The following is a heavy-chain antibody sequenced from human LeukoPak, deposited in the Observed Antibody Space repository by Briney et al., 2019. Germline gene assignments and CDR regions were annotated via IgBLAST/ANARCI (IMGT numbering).Heavy chain of an antibody. V-gene: IGHV4-34*01. J-gene: IGHJ4*02. CDR1: GGSFSGYY. Sequence: SETLPLTCAVYGGSFSGYYWSWIRQPPGKGLEWIGEIDHSGSTNYNPSLKSRVTISVDTSKNQFSLKLSSVTAADTAVYYCARQVTIAVAGTDYWGQGTLVTVSS. CDR3: ARQVTIAVAGTDY. CDR2: IDHSGST. D-gene: IGHD6-19*01.